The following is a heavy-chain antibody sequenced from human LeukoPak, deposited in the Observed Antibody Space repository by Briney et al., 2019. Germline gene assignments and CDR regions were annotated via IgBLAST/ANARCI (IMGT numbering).Heavy chain of an antibody. CDR2: ISYDGSNK. CDR1: GFTFSNYW. Sequence: GGSLRLSCTGSGFTFSNYWMSWVRQAPGKGLEWVAVISYDGSNKYYADSVKGRFTISRDNSKNTLYLQMNSLRAEDTAVYYCAKAMKGGIDPWGQGTLVTVSS. J-gene: IGHJ5*02. V-gene: IGHV3-30*18. CDR3: AKAMKGGIDP. D-gene: IGHD3-16*01.